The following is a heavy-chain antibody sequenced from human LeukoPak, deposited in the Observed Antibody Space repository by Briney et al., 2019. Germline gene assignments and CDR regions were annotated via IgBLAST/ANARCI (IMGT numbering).Heavy chain of an antibody. CDR1: GGSINFYY. CDR2: IYYTGST. J-gene: IGHJ4*02. CDR3: SRGLAGRYSFDS. V-gene: IGHV4-59*10. Sequence: PSETLAVTCVVSGGSINFYYWSWIRQPAGKGLEWIGRIYYTGSTNYSPSLKSRVTMSVDKSKNQFSLYLSSVTAAGTAVYYCSRGLAGRYSFDSWGEGTLVTVSS. D-gene: IGHD2-21*01.